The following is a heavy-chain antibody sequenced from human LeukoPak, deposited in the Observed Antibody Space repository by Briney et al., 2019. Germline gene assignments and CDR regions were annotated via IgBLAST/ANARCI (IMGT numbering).Heavy chain of an antibody. V-gene: IGHV3-66*04. CDR3: TRQENWNYDFDY. CDR2: IYAGGDA. Sequence: PGGSLRLSCAGSGFPVSSSYMSWVRQAPGKGLEWVSVIYAGGDASYTDSVKGRFTTSGDNSKNMVYLQMNSLRAEDTAVYYCTRQENWNYDFDYWGQGTLVTVSS. J-gene: IGHJ4*02. CDR1: GFPVSSSY. D-gene: IGHD1-7*01.